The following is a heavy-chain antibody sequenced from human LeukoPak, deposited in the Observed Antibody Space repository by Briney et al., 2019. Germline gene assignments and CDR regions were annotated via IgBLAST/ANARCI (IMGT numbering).Heavy chain of an antibody. CDR3: ARGGGRGTIAAAPHDY. V-gene: IGHV1-18*01. D-gene: IGHD6-13*01. Sequence: ASVKVSCTASGYTFTSYGISWVRQAPGQGLEWMGWISAYNGNTNYSQKLQGRVTMTTDTSTSTAYMELRSLRSDDTAVYYCARGGGRGTIAAAPHDYWGQGTLVTVSS. J-gene: IGHJ4*02. CDR1: GYTFTSYG. CDR2: ISAYNGNT.